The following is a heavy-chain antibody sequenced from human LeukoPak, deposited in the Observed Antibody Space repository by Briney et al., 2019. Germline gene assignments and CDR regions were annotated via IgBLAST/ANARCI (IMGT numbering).Heavy chain of an antibody. D-gene: IGHD6-13*01. CDR3: ARAAAAGTVPFDY. J-gene: IGHJ4*02. Sequence: WETLSLTCTVSGGSISSSSYYWGWIRQPPGKGLEWIGSIYYSGSTYYNPSLKSRVTISVDTSKNQFSLKLSSVTAADTAVYYCARAAAAGTVPFDYWGQGTLVTVSS. CDR1: GGSISSSSYY. CDR2: IYYSGST. V-gene: IGHV4-39*07.